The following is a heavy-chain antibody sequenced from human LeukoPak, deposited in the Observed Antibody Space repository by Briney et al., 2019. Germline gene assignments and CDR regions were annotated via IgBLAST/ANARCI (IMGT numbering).Heavy chain of an antibody. Sequence: GASVKVSCKASGYTFTSYYMHWVRQAPGQGLEWMGIINPSGGSTSYAQKFQGRVTMTRDTSISTAYMELSRLRSDDTAVYYCARGGVDTAPDYWGQGTLVTVSS. D-gene: IGHD5-18*01. CDR1: GYTFTSYY. J-gene: IGHJ4*02. CDR3: ARGGVDTAPDY. CDR2: INPSGGST. V-gene: IGHV1-46*01.